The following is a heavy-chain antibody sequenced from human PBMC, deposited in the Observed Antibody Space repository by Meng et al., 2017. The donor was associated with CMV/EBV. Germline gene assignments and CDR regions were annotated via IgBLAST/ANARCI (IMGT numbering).Heavy chain of an antibody. V-gene: IGHV3-30*02. D-gene: IGHD3-16*01. J-gene: IGHJ3*02. CDR3: ARLGRWTGQGIDAFDI. CDR2: IRYDGSNK. Sequence: GESLKISCAASGFTFSSYGMHWVRQAPGKGLEWVAFIRYDGSNKYYADSVKGRFTISRDNSKNTLYLQMNSLRAEDTAVYYCARLGRWTGQGIDAFDIWGQGTMVTVSS. CDR1: GFTFSSYG.